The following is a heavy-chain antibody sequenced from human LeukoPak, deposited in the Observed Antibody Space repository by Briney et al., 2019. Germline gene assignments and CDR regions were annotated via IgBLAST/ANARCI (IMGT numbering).Heavy chain of an antibody. J-gene: IGHJ4*02. D-gene: IGHD5-12*01. CDR2: ISSDGSNA. Sequence: GGSLRLSCSASGFIFDSYAMHWVRQAPGKGLEWVAVISSDGSNAYYADSVKGRLTISRDNSKNTLYLQMNSLRAEDTAVFYCARDRGGYDLNLDYWGQGTLVTVSS. CDR3: ARDRGGYDLNLDY. CDR1: GFIFDSYA. V-gene: IGHV3-30*04.